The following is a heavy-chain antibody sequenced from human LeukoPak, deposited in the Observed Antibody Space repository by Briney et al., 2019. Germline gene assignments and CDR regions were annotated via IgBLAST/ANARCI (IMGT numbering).Heavy chain of an antibody. J-gene: IGHJ6*03. CDR1: GGTFSSYA. D-gene: IGHD1-7*01. Sequence: SVKVSCKASGGTFSSYAISWVRQAPGQGLEWMGRIIPMFGTANYAQKFQGRVTITTDESTSTAYMELSSLRSEDTAVYYCGGTTHYYYYMDVWGKRTTVTVSS. V-gene: IGHV1-69*05. CDR2: IIPMFGTA. CDR3: GGTTHYYYYMDV.